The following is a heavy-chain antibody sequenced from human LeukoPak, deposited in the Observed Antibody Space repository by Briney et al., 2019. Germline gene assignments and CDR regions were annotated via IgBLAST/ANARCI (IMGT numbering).Heavy chain of an antibody. CDR2: ISTDGSSS. D-gene: IGHD2/OR15-2a*01. J-gene: IGHJ6*02. CDR3: ASYLTSIPSGMDV. CDR1: GFTFSRYW. V-gene: IGHV3-74*01. Sequence: GGSLRLSCAASGFTFSRYWMHWLRHGPGKGLVWVSRISTDGSSSTYADSVKGRFTISRDNGKNTLYLQMNSLRAEDTAVYYCASYLTSIPSGMDVWGQGTTVIVSS.